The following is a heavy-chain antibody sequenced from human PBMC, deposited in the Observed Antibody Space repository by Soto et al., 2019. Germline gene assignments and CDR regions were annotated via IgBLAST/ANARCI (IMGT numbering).Heavy chain of an antibody. Sequence: GGSLGLSCAASGFSFSTYAMHWVRQAPGKGLEWVAVISNDGGKKYFGDSAKGRFTIPRDNSTNTVYLQITSLRDAATAAYYYESSIAVDGLDYWGQGTPVTVSS. D-gene: IGHD5-12*01. CDR1: GFSFSTYA. J-gene: IGHJ4*02. CDR2: ISNDGGKK. CDR3: ESSIAVDGLDY. V-gene: IGHV3-30-3*01.